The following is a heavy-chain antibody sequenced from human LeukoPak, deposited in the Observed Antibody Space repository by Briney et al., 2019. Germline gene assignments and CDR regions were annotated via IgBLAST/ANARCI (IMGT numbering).Heavy chain of an antibody. V-gene: IGHV3-48*01. CDR1: GFTFSSYS. J-gene: IGHJ4*02. D-gene: IGHD4-17*01. Sequence: AGSLRLSCAASGFTFSSYSMNWVRRAPGKGLEWVSYISSSSSTIYYADSVKGRFTISRDNAKNSLYLQMNSLRAEDTAVYYCAKDGDYNSVDYWGQGTLVTVSS. CDR3: AKDGDYNSVDY. CDR2: ISSSSSTI.